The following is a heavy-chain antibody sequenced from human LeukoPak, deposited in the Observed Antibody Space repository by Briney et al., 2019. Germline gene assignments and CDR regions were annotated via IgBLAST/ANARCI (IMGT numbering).Heavy chain of an antibody. CDR2: IYYSGST. CDR3: ARPQGYTFGYVYY. CDR1: GGSVSSSPYY. J-gene: IGHJ4*02. Sequence: PSETLSLTCTVSGGSVSSSPYYWGWIRQPPGKGLEWIGTIYYSGSTYYNPSLQSRVTISVDTSKNQFSLKLNSATAADTAVYYCARPQGYTFGYVYYWGQGTLVTVSS. V-gene: IGHV4-39*01. D-gene: IGHD5-18*01.